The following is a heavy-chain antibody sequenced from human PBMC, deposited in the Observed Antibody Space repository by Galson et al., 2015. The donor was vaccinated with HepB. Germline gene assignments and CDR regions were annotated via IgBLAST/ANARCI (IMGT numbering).Heavy chain of an antibody. D-gene: IGHD4-17*01. CDR2: ISYDGSNK. J-gene: IGHJ6*02. CDR3: AHSKGDYGDYVDYYYGMDV. Sequence: SLRLSCAASGFTFSSYGMHWVRQAPGKGLEWVAVISYDGSNKYYADSVKGRFTISRDNSKNTLYLQMNSLRAEDTAVYYCAHSKGDYGDYVDYYYGMDVWGQGTTVTVSS. CDR1: GFTFSSYG. V-gene: IGHV3-30*03.